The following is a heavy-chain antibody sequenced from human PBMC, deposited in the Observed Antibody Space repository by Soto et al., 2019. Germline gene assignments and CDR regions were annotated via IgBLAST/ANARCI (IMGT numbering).Heavy chain of an antibody. CDR3: ARVRAGAANGYYGMDV. V-gene: IGHV3-48*03. D-gene: IGHD1-26*01. J-gene: IGHJ6*02. CDR1: GFTLSDYE. CDR2: ISTGSSTI. Sequence: DVQLVESGGGLVQSGGSLRLSCRASGFTLSDYEMHWVRQAPGKGLEWVSYISTGSSTIYYADSVKGRFTISRDNANKSLFLEMNSLRPEDSAVYYCARVRAGAANGYYGMDVWGQWTTVTVSS.